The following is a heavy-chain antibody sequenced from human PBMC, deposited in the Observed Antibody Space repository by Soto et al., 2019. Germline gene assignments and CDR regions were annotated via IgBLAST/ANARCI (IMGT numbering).Heavy chain of an antibody. CDR3: TRDGSTYYDILTGYYNWFDP. CDR1: GFTFSSYA. D-gene: IGHD3-9*01. V-gene: IGHV3-30-3*01. Sequence: GESLKISCAASGFTFSSYAMHWVRQAPGKGLEWVAVISYDGSNKYYADSVKGRFTISRDNSKNTLYLQMNSLRAEDTAVYYCTRDGSTYYDILTGYYNWFDPWGQGTLVTVSS. J-gene: IGHJ5*02. CDR2: ISYDGSNK.